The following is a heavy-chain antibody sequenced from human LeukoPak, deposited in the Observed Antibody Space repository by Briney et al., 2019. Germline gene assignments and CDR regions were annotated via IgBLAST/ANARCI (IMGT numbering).Heavy chain of an antibody. D-gene: IGHD4-11*01. Sequence: ASXXVSCKASGYTFTSYGISWVRQAPGQGLEWMGWISAYNGNTNYAQKLQGRVTMTTDTSTSTAYMELRSLRSDDTAVYYCARDSWVLGSTVGFDPWGQGTLVTVSS. CDR3: ARDSWVLGSTVGFDP. CDR1: GYTFTSYG. V-gene: IGHV1-18*01. J-gene: IGHJ5*02. CDR2: ISAYNGNT.